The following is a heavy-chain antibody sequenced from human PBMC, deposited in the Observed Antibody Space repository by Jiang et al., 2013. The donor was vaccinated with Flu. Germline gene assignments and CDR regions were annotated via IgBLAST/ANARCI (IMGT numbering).Heavy chain of an antibody. J-gene: IGHJ5*02. D-gene: IGHD2-2*02. CDR3: AKDGLDIVVVPAAIGSMNWFDP. CDR1: GFTFSSYG. V-gene: IGHV3-30*02. CDR2: IRYDGSNK. Sequence: PGGSLRLSCAASGFTFSSYGMHWVRQAPGKGLEWVAFIRYDGSNKYYADSVKGRFTISRDNSKNTLYLQMNSLRAEDTAVYYCAKDGLDIVVVPAAIGSMNWFDPWGQGTLVTVSS.